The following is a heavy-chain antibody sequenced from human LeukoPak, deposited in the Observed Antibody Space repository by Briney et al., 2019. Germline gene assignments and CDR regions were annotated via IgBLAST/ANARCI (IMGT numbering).Heavy chain of an antibody. CDR3: ARIYSRGPLFDY. Sequence: SGPTLVNPTQTLTLTCTFSGFSLSTSGMRVSWIRQPPGKALELLARIDRNDATFYSTSLKTRLTISKDTSKNQAVRTMTNMDPVDTATYYCARIYSRGPLFDYWGQGTLVTVSS. CDR2: IDRNDAT. D-gene: IGHD2-15*01. J-gene: IGHJ4*02. V-gene: IGHV2-70*04. CDR1: GFSLSTSGMR.